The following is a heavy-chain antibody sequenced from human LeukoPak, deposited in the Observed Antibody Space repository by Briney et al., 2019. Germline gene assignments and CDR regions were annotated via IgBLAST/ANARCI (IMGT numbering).Heavy chain of an antibody. V-gene: IGHV4-4*07. CDR2: ISTSEST. CDR3: ARVRYSDSSVLTRKRSYYFDY. D-gene: IGHD3-22*01. CDR1: GGSISSYY. J-gene: IGHJ4*02. Sequence: SETLSLTCTVSGGSISSYYWSWIRQPAGQGLESIGHISTSESTNYNPSLKSRVTMSVDTSKNQFSLKLSSVTAADTAVYYCARVRYSDSSVLTRKRSYYFDYWGQGTLVTVSS.